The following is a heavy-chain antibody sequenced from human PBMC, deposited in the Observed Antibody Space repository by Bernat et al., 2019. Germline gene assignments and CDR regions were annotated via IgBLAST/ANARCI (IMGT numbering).Heavy chain of an antibody. CDR2: IWYDGSNK. V-gene: IGHV3-33*01. D-gene: IGHD6-13*01. CDR1: GFTFSSYG. J-gene: IGHJ4*02. CDR3: ARLGSSWSFDY. Sequence: QVQLVESGGGVVQPGRSLRLSCAASGFTFSSYGMDWVRQAPGKGLEWVAVIWYDGSNKYYADSVKGRFTISSDNSKNTVYLQMDSLRAEDTAVYYCARLGSSWSFDYWGQGSLVTVSS.